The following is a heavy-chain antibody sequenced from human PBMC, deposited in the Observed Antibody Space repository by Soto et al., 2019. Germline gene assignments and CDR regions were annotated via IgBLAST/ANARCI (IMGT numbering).Heavy chain of an antibody. Sequence: ASVEVTCKASGYTFTGYYMHWVRQAPGQGLEWMGWINPNSGGTNYAQKFQGRVTMTRDTSISTAYMELSRLRSDDTAVYYCAVGSFDLHWFDPWGQGTLVTVSS. CDR2: INPNSGGT. CDR3: AVGSFDLHWFDP. J-gene: IGHJ5*02. CDR1: GYTFTGYY. D-gene: IGHD1-26*01. V-gene: IGHV1-2*02.